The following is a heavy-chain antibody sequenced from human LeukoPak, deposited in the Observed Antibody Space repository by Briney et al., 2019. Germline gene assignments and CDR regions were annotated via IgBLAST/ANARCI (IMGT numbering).Heavy chain of an antibody. CDR2: ISGSGSST. V-gene: IGHV3-23*01. Sequence: GGSLTLSCAASGFTFSSYAMCWVRQAPGKGLQWVSSISGSGSSTYYADSVKGRFTISRDNSKNTLFLQVNSLRAEDTAVYYCVKGSRGNYDTWGQGTLVTVSS. D-gene: IGHD5-24*01. CDR3: VKGSRGNYDT. CDR1: GFTFSSYA. J-gene: IGHJ5*02.